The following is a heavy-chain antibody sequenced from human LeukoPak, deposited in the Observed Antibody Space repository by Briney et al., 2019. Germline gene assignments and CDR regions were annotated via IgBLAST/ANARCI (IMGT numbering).Heavy chain of an antibody. CDR2: IYPGDSDT. CDR3: AGQYNNYMDG. V-gene: IGHV5-51*01. D-gene: IGHD1-14*01. J-gene: IGHJ6*03. Sequence: GESSKISCKGSGYSFTTKWIAWVRQMPRKGLELMGIIYPGDSDTRYGPSFEGQVTISADKSISTAYLQWSSLKASDTAMYYCAGQYNNYMDGWGKGTTVTAS. CDR1: GYSFTTKW.